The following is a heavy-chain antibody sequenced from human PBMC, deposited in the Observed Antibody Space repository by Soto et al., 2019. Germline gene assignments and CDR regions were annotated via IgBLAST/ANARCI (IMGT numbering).Heavy chain of an antibody. CDR2: IYYSGST. D-gene: IGHD3-22*01. Sequence: LSLTCTVSGGSISSSIYYWGWIRQPPGKGLEWIGSIYYSGSTYYNPSLKSRVTISVDTSKNQFSLKLSSVTAADTAVYYCARSQYYYDSSGPPDYWGQGTLVTVSS. CDR3: ARSQYYYDSSGPPDY. V-gene: IGHV4-39*01. J-gene: IGHJ4*02. CDR1: GGSISSSIYY.